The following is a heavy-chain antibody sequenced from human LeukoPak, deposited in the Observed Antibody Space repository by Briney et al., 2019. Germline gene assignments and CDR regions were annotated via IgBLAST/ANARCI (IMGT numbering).Heavy chain of an antibody. CDR2: ISYDGVNK. D-gene: IGHD6-13*01. CDR3: ARAPYSSSWYIFDH. J-gene: IGHJ4*02. CDR1: GSIFSTYT. Sequence: GGSLRLSCAASGSIFSTYTIHWIRQAPGKGLEWVAVISYDGVNKYYADSVKGRFTISRDNSKNTLSLQMNSLTVEDTAVYYCARAPYSSSWYIFDHWGQGTLVTVSS. V-gene: IGHV3-30*04.